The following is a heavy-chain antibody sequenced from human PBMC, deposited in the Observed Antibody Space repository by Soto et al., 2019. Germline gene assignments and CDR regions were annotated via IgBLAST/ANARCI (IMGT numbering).Heavy chain of an antibody. CDR2: ISASGGSA. Sequence: GGSLRLSCAASGLTFSTYAMTWVRQAPGKGPEWVSGISASGGSAYYADAVKGRFTISRDNSKNTLYLQMNSLRAEDTAVYYCARGATIMITFGGPDDWGQGTLVTVAS. D-gene: IGHD3-16*01. V-gene: IGHV3-23*01. CDR3: ARGATIMITFGGPDD. J-gene: IGHJ4*02. CDR1: GLTFSTYA.